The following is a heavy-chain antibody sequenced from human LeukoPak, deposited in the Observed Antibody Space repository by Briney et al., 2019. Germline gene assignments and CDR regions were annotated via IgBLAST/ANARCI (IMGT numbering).Heavy chain of an antibody. CDR2: IAYDGSDE. Sequence: GESLRLSCVAYGFTFGSFGMHWVRQAPGKGLDWVAVIAYDGSDENYADSVKGRFTISRDNFKNTLYLQMNSLGPEDTAMYYCARDVMAVAGTLGFDCWGQGALVTVSS. V-gene: IGHV3-30*04. J-gene: IGHJ4*02. CDR3: ARDVMAVAGTLGFDC. D-gene: IGHD6-19*01. CDR1: GFTFGSFG.